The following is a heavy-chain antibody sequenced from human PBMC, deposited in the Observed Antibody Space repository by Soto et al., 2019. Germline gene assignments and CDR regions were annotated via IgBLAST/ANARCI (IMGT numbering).Heavy chain of an antibody. CDR2: ISGSGSTK. CDR1: GFTFSNYG. Sequence: GGSLRLSCTASGFTFSNYGLNWVRQAPGKGLEWFAAISGSGSTKSYADSVKGRFTISRDNSKNTVFLQMNDLRAKDTAIYYSATDQNIVVEPADSRSYYYAIDVWGQGSTVTVSS. V-gene: IGHV3-23*01. CDR3: ATDQNIVVEPADSRSYYYAIDV. J-gene: IGHJ6*02. D-gene: IGHD3-10*01.